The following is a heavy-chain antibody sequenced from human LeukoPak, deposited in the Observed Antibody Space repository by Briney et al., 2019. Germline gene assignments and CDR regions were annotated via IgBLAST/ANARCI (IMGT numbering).Heavy chain of an antibody. CDR2: IIPIFGTA. J-gene: IGHJ6*02. Sequence: ASVKVSCKASGGTFSSYAISWVRQAPGQGLEWMGGIIPIFGTANYAQRFQGRVTITADESTSTAYMELSSLRSEDTAVYYCANGDNGPYYGMDVWGQGTTVTVSS. V-gene: IGHV1-69*13. CDR1: GGTFSSYA. D-gene: IGHD4-17*01. CDR3: ANGDNGPYYGMDV.